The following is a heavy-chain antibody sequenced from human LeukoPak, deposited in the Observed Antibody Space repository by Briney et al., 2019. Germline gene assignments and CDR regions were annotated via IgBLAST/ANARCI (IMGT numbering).Heavy chain of an antibody. CDR1: GGSFSDDY. CDR2: INHSGNT. Sequence: PSETLSLTCAVSGGSFSDDYWTWIRQPPGKGPEWIGDINHSGNTNYNPSLKSRVTISLHTSKNQFSLKLGSVTAADTAVYYCARGKVWYGELEDAYYFDSWGQGTLVTVSS. D-gene: IGHD3-10*01. V-gene: IGHV4-34*01. J-gene: IGHJ4*02. CDR3: ARGKVWYGELEDAYYFDS.